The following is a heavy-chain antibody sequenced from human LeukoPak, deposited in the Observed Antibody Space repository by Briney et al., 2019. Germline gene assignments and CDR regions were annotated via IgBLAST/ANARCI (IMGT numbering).Heavy chain of an antibody. V-gene: IGHV1-18*01. Sequence: ASVKVSCKASGYTFTSYGISWVRQAPGQGLEWMGWISAYNGNTNHAQKLQGRVTMTTDTSTSTAYMELRSLRSDDTAVYYCARDRLPYCSGGSCSLGYWGQGTLVTVSS. J-gene: IGHJ4*02. CDR3: ARDRLPYCSGGSCSLGY. CDR1: GYTFTSYG. D-gene: IGHD2-15*01. CDR2: ISAYNGNT.